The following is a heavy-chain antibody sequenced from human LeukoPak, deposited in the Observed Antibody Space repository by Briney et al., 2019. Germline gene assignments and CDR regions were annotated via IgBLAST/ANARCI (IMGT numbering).Heavy chain of an antibody. CDR3: ARVTGSGWYSDFDY. CDR1: GGSFSGYY. D-gene: IGHD6-19*01. CDR2: INHSGST. J-gene: IGHJ4*02. Sequence: PETLSLTCAVYGGSFSGYYWSWIRQPPGKGLEWIGEINHSGSTNYNPSLKSRVTISVDTSKNQFSLKLSSVTAADTAVYYCARVTGSGWYSDFDYWGQGTLVTVSS. V-gene: IGHV4-34*01.